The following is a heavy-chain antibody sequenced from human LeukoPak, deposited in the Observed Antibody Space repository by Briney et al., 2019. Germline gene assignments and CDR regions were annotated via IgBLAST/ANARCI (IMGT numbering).Heavy chain of an antibody. CDR2: INHSGST. CDR3: ARFSSGYYRNFDY. J-gene: IGHJ4*02. V-gene: IGHV4-34*01. Sequence: PSETLSLTCAVYGGSFSGYYWSWIRQPPGKGLEWIGEINHSGSTNYNPSLKSRVTISVDTSKNQFSLKLSSVTAADTAVYYCARFSSGYYRNFDYWGQGTLVTVSS. D-gene: IGHD3-22*01. CDR1: GGSFSGYY.